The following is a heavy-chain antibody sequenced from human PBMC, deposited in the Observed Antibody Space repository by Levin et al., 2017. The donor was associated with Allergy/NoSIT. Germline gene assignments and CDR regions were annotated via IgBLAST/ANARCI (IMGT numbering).Heavy chain of an antibody. CDR1: GGSISNYY. Sequence: SETLSLTCTVSGGSISNYYWSWIRQPPGKGLEWIGYIYYSGSTNYNPSLKSRVTISVDTSKNQFSLNLSSVTAADTAVYYCARSRGSSAYYHVDYWGQGTLVTVSS. CDR2: IYYSGST. V-gene: IGHV4-59*01. D-gene: IGHD3-22*01. CDR3: ARSRGSSAYYHVDY. J-gene: IGHJ4*02.